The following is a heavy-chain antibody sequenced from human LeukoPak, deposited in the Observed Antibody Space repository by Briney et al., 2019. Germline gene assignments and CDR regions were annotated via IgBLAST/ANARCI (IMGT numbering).Heavy chain of an antibody. Sequence: GPSVKVSCKASGSTFTSYGFSWFGQPPGQGLEWMGWISAYNGNTNYAQKLQGRVTMTTDTSTSTAYMELRSLRSDDTAVYYCARAAGPWGQGTLVTVSS. CDR1: GSTFTSYG. D-gene: IGHD3-10*01. V-gene: IGHV1-18*01. CDR2: ISAYNGNT. CDR3: ARAAGP. J-gene: IGHJ5*02.